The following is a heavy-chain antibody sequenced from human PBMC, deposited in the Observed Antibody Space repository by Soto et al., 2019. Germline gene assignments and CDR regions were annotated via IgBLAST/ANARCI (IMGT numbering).Heavy chain of an antibody. V-gene: IGHV1-2*02. CDR3: ASSYGSGSYSYYDMDV. CDR1: GYTFTGYY. J-gene: IGHJ6*02. Sequence: ASVKVSCKASGYTFTGYYMHWVRQAPGQGLEWMGWINPNSGGTNYAQKFQGRVTMTGDTSISTAYMELSRLRSDDTAVYYCASSYGSGSYSYYDMDVWGQGTTVTVSS. D-gene: IGHD3-10*01. CDR2: INPNSGGT.